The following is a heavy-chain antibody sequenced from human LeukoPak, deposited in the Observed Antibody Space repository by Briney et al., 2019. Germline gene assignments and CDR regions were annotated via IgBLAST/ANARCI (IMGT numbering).Heavy chain of an antibody. D-gene: IGHD6-6*01. CDR2: INQDGSEK. CDR1: GFTFSSYW. Sequence: GGSLRLSCAASGFTFSSYWMSWVRQAPGKGLEWVANINQDGSEKYYVDSVKGRFTISRDSAKNSLYLQMNSLRAEDTAVYYCARDRPAARSDYWGQGTLVTVSS. CDR3: ARDRPAARSDY. J-gene: IGHJ4*02. V-gene: IGHV3-7*01.